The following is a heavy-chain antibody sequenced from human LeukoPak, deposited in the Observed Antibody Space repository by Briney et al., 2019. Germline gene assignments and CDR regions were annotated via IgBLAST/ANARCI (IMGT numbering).Heavy chain of an antibody. CDR1: GGSISGYY. D-gene: IGHD2-15*01. V-gene: IGHV4-59*08. Sequence: SETLSLTCTVSGGSISGYYWSWIRQPPGKGLEWIGYIFHTGSANYNPSLKSRVTMSVDTSKNQFSLKLSSVTAADTAVYYCVRQPYLSGAYYSDYWGQGTLVTVSS. CDR3: VRQPYLSGAYYSDY. J-gene: IGHJ4*02. CDR2: IFHTGSA.